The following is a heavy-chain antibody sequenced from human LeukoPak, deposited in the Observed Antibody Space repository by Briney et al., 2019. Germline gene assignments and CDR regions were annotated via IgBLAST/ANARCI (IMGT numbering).Heavy chain of an antibody. J-gene: IGHJ6*02. D-gene: IGHD3-3*01. V-gene: IGHV1-18*01. CDR2: ISVYNGNT. CDR1: GYTFTSYG. CDR3: ARDLRFLDGALDYAMDF. Sequence: GSVKVSCKASGYTFTSYGISGVGQAPGQGREWMGWISVYNGNTNNARNLQASVTMTTDTSTSTAYMELRRLRYDDTAVYYCARDLRFLDGALDYAMDFWGQGTTVTVSS.